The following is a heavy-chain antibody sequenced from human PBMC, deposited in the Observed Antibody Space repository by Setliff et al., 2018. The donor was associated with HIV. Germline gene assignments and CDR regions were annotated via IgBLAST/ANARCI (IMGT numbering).Heavy chain of an antibody. CDR3: ARGDYLGSQSPRGFYFDY. CDR2: INPSSGAT. CDR1: GYTFTGYF. Sequence: GASVKVSCKASGYTFTGYFMHWVRQAPGQGLEWMGWINPSSGATNYAQTFQGRVTMTRDTSITTAYLDLTSLRSDDTAVYYCARGDYLGSQSPRGFYFDYWGQGTLVTVSS. V-gene: IGHV1-2*02. J-gene: IGHJ4*02. D-gene: IGHD3-10*01.